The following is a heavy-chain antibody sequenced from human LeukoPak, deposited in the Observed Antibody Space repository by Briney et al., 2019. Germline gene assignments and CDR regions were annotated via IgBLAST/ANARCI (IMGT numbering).Heavy chain of an antibody. V-gene: IGHV1-69*05. CDR2: IIPIFGTA. CDR1: GGTFISYA. D-gene: IGHD3-22*01. J-gene: IGHJ5*02. Sequence: ASVKVSCKASGGTFISYAISWVRQAPGQGLEWMGRIIPIFGTANYAQKFQGRVTITTDESTSTAYMELSSLRSEDTAVYYCAVTYYYDSSGYFHSNWFDPWGQGTLVTVSS. CDR3: AVTYYYDSSGYFHSNWFDP.